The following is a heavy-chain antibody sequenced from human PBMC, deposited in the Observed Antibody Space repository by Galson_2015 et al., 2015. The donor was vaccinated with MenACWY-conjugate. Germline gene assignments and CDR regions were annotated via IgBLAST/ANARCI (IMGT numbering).Heavy chain of an antibody. CDR1: GFTFNNYW. V-gene: IGHV3-7*03. CDR3: ARARGFDY. CDR2: IKPDGSEK. J-gene: IGHJ4*02. Sequence: SLRLSCAASGFTFNNYWMSWVRQAPGKGLEWVANIKPDGSEKYSGDSVKGRFTISRDNPKNSLYLQMNSLRAEDTAVYYCARARGFDYWGQGILVTVSS.